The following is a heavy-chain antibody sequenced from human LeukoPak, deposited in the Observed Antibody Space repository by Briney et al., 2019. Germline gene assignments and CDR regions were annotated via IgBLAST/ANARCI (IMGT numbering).Heavy chain of an antibody. D-gene: IGHD3-9*01. CDR3: AREGDYDILTGYPNWFDP. CDR2: ISAYNGNT. Sequence: ASVKVSCKASGYTFTSYGISWVRQAAGQGLEWMGWISAYNGNTNYAQKLQGRVTMTTDTSTSTAYMELRSLRSDDTAVYYCAREGDYDILTGYPNWFDPWGQGTLVTVSS. V-gene: IGHV1-18*01. CDR1: GYTFTSYG. J-gene: IGHJ5*02.